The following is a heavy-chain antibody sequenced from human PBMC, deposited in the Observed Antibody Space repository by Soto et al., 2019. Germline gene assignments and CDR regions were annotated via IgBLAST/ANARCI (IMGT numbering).Heavy chain of an antibody. CDR3: ARSTKQWLAPRDY. J-gene: IGHJ4*02. CDR1: GFTFSSYA. V-gene: IGHV3-30-3*01. CDR2: ISYDGSNK. D-gene: IGHD6-19*01. Sequence: QVQLVESGGGVVQPGRSLRLSCAASGFTFSSYAMHWVRQAPGKGLEWVAVISYDGSNKYYADSVKGRFTISRDNSKNTRYLQMNSLRAEDTAVYYCARSTKQWLAPRDYWGQGTLVTVSS.